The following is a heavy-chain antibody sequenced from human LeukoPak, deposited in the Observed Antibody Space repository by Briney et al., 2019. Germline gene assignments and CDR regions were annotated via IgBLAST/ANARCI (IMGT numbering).Heavy chain of an antibody. D-gene: IGHD2-2*01. J-gene: IGHJ4*02. V-gene: IGHV1-8*01. CDR3: ARGRCVGSPNCYYFDS. Sequence: ASVKVSCKASGYAFSNYDINWVRQATGQGFEWIGKMNPNSGNTGFDQKFQGRVTLTKDTSIRTAYMEVTSLRSEDTAVYYCARGRCVGSPNCYYFDSWGQGTLVTVSS. CDR1: GYAFSNYD. CDR2: MNPNSGNT.